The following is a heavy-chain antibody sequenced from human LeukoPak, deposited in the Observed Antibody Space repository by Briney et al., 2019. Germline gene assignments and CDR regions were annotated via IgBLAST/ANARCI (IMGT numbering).Heavy chain of an antibody. CDR2: INTDGSNT. V-gene: IGHV3-74*01. J-gene: IGHJ4*02. Sequence: GGSLRLSCAASGFTCSSYWMSWVRQAPGKGLMWVSRINTDGSNTHYADSVKGRFTISRDNAKNTLYLQMNGLRVEDTAVYYCVVWGEDRSGHRFDFWGQGTLVTVSS. D-gene: IGHD3-22*01. CDR3: VVWGEDRSGHRFDF. CDR1: GFTCSSYW.